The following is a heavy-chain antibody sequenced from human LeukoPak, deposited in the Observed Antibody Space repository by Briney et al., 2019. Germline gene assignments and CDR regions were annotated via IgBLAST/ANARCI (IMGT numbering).Heavy chain of an antibody. Sequence: PSETLSLTCTVSGGSISSYYWSWIRQPPGKGLEWIGYIYYSGSTNYNPSLKGRVTISVDTSKNQFSLKLSSVTAADTAVYYCARDVTGNDAFDIWGQGTMVTVSS. CDR1: GGSISSYY. J-gene: IGHJ3*02. V-gene: IGHV4-59*01. CDR3: ARDVTGNDAFDI. CDR2: IYYSGST. D-gene: IGHD1-20*01.